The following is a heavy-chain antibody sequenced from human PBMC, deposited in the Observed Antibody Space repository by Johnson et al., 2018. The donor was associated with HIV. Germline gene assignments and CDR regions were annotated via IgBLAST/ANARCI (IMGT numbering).Heavy chain of an antibody. CDR1: GFTFSSYA. J-gene: IGHJ3*02. V-gene: IGHV3-30*02. CDR3: ATIAAHGAAFDI. CDR2: IRYDGSNK. D-gene: IGHD6-25*01. Sequence: QMQLVESGGGVVQPGRSLRLSCAASGFTFSSYAMHWVRQAPGKGLEWVAFIRYDGSNKYYADSVKGRFTISRDNSKNTLYLQMNSLRPEDTAAYYCATIAAHGAAFDIWGQGTVVTVSS.